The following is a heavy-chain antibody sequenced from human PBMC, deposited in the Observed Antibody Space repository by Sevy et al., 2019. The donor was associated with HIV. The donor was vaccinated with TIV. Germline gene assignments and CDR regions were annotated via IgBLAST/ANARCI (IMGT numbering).Heavy chain of an antibody. CDR2: ISHDGINE. CDR3: ANAYSGSYSHSYLYALDV. CDR1: GFSFSYYG. J-gene: IGHJ6*02. D-gene: IGHD1-26*01. Sequence: GSLRLSCIGSGFSFSYYGIHWVRQAPGKGLDWVALISHDGINEYYADSVKGRFTISRDDSKNTVYLEMNSLRNEDTAIYFCANAYSGSYSHSYLYALDVWGQGTTVTVSS. V-gene: IGHV3-30*18.